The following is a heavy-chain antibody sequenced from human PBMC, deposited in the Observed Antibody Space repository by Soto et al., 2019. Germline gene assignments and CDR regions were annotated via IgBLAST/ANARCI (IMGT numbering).Heavy chain of an antibody. Sequence: GGSLRLSCAASGFTFSSYDMHWVRQATGKGLEWVSAIGTAGDTYYPGSVKGRFTISRENAKNPLYLQMNSLRAGDTAVYYCARSLGGSSGWPRDDAFDIWGQGTMVTVSS. CDR3: ARSLGGSSGWPRDDAFDI. V-gene: IGHV3-13*01. J-gene: IGHJ3*02. CDR2: IGTAGDT. CDR1: GFTFSSYD. D-gene: IGHD6-19*01.